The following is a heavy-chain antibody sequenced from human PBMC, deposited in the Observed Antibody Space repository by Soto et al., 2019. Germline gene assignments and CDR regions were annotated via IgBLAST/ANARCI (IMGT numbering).Heavy chain of an antibody. CDR1: GGTFSSYA. J-gene: IGHJ6*02. V-gene: IGHV1-69*13. CDR3: ARERVIEQWLPGYYYYGMDV. Sequence: ASVKVSCKASGGTFSSYAISWVRQAPGQGLEWMGGIIPIFGTANYAQKFQGRVTITADESTSTAYMELSSLRSEDTAVYYCARERVIEQWLPGYYYYGMDVWGQGTTVTVSS. CDR2: IIPIFGTA. D-gene: IGHD6-19*01.